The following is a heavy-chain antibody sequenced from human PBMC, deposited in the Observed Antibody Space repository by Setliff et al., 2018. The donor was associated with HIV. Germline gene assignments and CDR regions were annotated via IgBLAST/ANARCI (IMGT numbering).Heavy chain of an antibody. CDR3: AKALGGSLGHCTGGSCQDYYYYYMDV. Sequence: GGSLRLSCAGSGFTFSNYVMNWVRLAPGKGLEWVSCISSSSSGSGATTYYAESVKGRFTISRDNSKNTLYLQMISLRAEDRAVYYCAKALGGSLGHCTGGSCQDYYYYYMDVWGKGTTVTVSS. V-gene: IGHV3-21*04. CDR2: ISSSSSGSGATT. J-gene: IGHJ6*03. CDR1: GFTFSNYV. D-gene: IGHD2-8*02.